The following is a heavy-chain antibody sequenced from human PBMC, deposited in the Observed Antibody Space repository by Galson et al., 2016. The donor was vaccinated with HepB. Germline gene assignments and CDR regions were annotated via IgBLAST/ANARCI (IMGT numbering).Heavy chain of an antibody. CDR1: GFTFSIYD. J-gene: IGHJ6*02. CDR3: AKGAPRSVSSDNYYSCMDV. D-gene: IGHD6-19*01. V-gene: IGHV3-30*18. Sequence: SLRLSCAASGFTFSIYDMHWVRQAPGKGLEWVSVISYDGSIKYYADSVKGRFTISRDNSKNTLYLQLNSLRAEDTAVHYCAKGAPRSVSSDNYYSCMDVWGRGTTVTVSS. CDR2: ISYDGSIK.